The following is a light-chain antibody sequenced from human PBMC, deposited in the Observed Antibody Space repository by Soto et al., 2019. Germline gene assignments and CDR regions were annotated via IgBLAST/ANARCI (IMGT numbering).Light chain of an antibody. CDR1: QDNNNY. Sequence: DTEMTQSPSSLPACVGDRVTITCQASQDNNNYLSWYHQNLSKAPKLLIYDATQMEPGVPSMFSGGGSGTDFNFTISSRQPDDIATYLCQQYDNLSHPFGQETRLEIK. CDR2: DAT. J-gene: IGKJ5*01. V-gene: IGKV1-33*01. CDR3: QQYDNLSHP.